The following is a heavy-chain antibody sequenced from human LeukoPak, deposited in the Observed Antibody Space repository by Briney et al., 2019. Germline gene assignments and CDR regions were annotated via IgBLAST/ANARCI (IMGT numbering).Heavy chain of an antibody. CDR3: ARESHWYFDL. J-gene: IGHJ2*01. V-gene: IGHV4-31*02. Sequence: PSETLSLTCTVSGGSISSGGYYWNWIRQHPGKGLEWIGYIFYGGTSYNPSLKSRVTISVDTSKNQFSLKLSSVTAADTAVYYCARESHWYFDLWGRGTLVTVSS. CDR1: GGSISSGGYY. CDR2: IFYGGT.